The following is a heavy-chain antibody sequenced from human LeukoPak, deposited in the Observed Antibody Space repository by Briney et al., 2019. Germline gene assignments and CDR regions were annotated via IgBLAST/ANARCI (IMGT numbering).Heavy chain of an antibody. Sequence: SETLSLTCTVSGGSISSYYWSWIPQPPGKGLEWIGYIYYSGSTNYNPSLKSRVTISVDTSKNQFSLKLSSVTAADTAVYYCARGAEIPADFDYWGQGTLVTVSS. V-gene: IGHV4-59*08. CDR3: ARGAEIPADFDY. CDR2: IYYSGST. J-gene: IGHJ4*02. CDR1: GGSISSYY. D-gene: IGHD1-14*01.